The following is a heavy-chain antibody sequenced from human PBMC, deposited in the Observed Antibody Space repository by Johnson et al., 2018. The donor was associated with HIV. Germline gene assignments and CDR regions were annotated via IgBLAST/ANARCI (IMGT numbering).Heavy chain of an antibody. CDR2: ISGSGGTT. D-gene: IGHD3-16*01. V-gene: IGHV3-23*04. CDR1: GFTFSNYA. J-gene: IGHJ3*01. CDR3: AKDRIWGDRWGLSAFDV. Sequence: MLLVESGGGVVQPGRSLRLSCAASGFTFSNYAMSWVRQAPGQGLEWVSGISGSGGTTYYADSVKGRFTISRDNSKNTLYVQMNSLRPEDTAVYYCAKDRIWGDRWGLSAFDVWGQGTMVTLSS.